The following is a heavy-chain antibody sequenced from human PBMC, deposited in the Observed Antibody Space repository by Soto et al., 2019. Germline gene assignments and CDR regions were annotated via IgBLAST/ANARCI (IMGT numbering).Heavy chain of an antibody. Sequence: QVQLMQPGGEVNKPGASVKISCKASGYTFSDYGINWVRQALGQGLEWMGWISAHNRNTNYAQNLHGRVTMIRDSSTPTAYMEVRSLTSNVTAVYYCARVFTMLRERGMDVWGQGTTVTVSS. V-gene: IGHV1-18*04. D-gene: IGHD3-10*01. J-gene: IGHJ6*02. CDR1: GYTFSDYG. CDR2: ISAHNRNT. CDR3: ARVFTMLRERGMDV.